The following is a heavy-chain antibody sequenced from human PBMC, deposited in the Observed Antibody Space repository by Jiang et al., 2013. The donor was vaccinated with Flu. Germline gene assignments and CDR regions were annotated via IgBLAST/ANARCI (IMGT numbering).Heavy chain of an antibody. CDR3: ARGSVSSGWYWGPYYYGMDV. D-gene: IGHD6-19*01. V-gene: IGHV1-69*01. CDR2: IIPIFGTA. CDR1: GGTFSSYA. J-gene: IGHJ6*02. Sequence: SGAEVKKPGSSVKVSCKASGGTFSSYAISWVRQAPGQGLEWMGGIIPIFGTANYAQKFQGRVTITADESTSTAYMELSSLRSEDTAVYYCARGSVSSGWYWGPYYYGMDVWGQGTTVTVSS.